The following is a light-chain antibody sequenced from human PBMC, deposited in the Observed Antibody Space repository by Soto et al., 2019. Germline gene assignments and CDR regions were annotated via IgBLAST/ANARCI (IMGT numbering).Light chain of an antibody. CDR2: GAS. CDR3: LHYYYWPLT. J-gene: IGKJ4*01. CDR1: QSVGGN. Sequence: EIVMTQSPVTLSVSLGGRAALSCRASQSVGGNLAWYQQMPGQAPRLLIYGASTRATGIPARFSGSGSGTEFTLTISSLQSEDFAVYYCLHYYYWPLTFGGGTKVDIK. V-gene: IGKV3-15*01.